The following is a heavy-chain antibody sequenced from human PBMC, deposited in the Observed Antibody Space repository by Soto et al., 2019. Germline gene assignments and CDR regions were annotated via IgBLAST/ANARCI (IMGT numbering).Heavy chain of an antibody. D-gene: IGHD3-9*01. CDR2: ISAYNGNT. CDR1: GYTFTSCG. V-gene: IGHV1-18*04. J-gene: IGHJ4*02. Sequence: ASVKVSCKASGYTFTSCGISWVRQAPGQGLEWMGWISAYNGNTNYAQKLQGRVTMTTDTSTSTAYMELRSLRSDDTAVYYCARKTYYDILTGRYYFDYWGQGTLVTVSS. CDR3: ARKTYYDILTGRYYFDY.